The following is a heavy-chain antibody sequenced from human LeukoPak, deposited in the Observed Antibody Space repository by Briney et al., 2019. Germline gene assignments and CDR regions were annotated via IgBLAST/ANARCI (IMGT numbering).Heavy chain of an antibody. CDR3: ARDSRPYSSGKEKFDP. Sequence: PSETLSLTCTVSGGSISSGGYYWSWIRQPPGKGLEWIGYIYHSGSTYYNPSLKSRVTISVDRSKNQFSLKLSSVTAADTAVYYCARDSRPYSSGKEKFDPWGQGTLVTVSS. J-gene: IGHJ5*02. D-gene: IGHD6-25*01. V-gene: IGHV4-30-2*01. CDR1: GGSISSGGYY. CDR2: IYHSGST.